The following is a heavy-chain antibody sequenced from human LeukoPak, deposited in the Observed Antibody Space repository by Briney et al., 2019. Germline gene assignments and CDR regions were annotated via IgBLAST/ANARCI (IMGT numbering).Heavy chain of an antibody. CDR3: ARAKRSTTNYGMDV. CDR1: GYTFTSYD. D-gene: IGHD1-14*01. Sequence: GASVKVSCKASGYTFTSYDINWVRQATGQGLEWMGWMNPNSGNTGYAQKFQGRVTMTRNTSISTAYMELSSLRSEDTAVYYCARAKRSTTNYGMDVWGQGTTVTVSS. V-gene: IGHV1-8*01. J-gene: IGHJ6*02. CDR2: MNPNSGNT.